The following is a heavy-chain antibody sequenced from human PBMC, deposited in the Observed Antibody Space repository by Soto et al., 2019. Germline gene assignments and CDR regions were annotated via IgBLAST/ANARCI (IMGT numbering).Heavy chain of an antibody. Sequence: EVQLVESGGGLVQPGGSPRLSCAASGFTFSSYSMNWVRQAPGKGLEWVSYISSSSSTIYYADSVKGRFTISRDNAKNSLYLQMNSLRAEDTAVYYCARDHGQSSGSYSGYYYYGMDVWGQGTTVTVSS. CDR2: ISSSSSTI. D-gene: IGHD1-26*01. J-gene: IGHJ6*02. V-gene: IGHV3-48*01. CDR1: GFTFSSYS. CDR3: ARDHGQSSGSYSGYYYYGMDV.